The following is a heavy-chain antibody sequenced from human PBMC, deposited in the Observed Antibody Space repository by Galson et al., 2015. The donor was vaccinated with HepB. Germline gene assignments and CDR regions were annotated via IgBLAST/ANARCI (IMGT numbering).Heavy chain of an antibody. CDR2: INTNTGNP. CDR3: ARVVAATPDNWFDP. J-gene: IGHJ5*02. CDR1: GYTFTSYA. Sequence: SVKVSCKASGYTFTSYAINWVRQAPGQGLEWMGWINTNTGNPTYGQGFTGRFVFSLDTSVSTAYLQISSLKAEDTAVYYCARVVAATPDNWFDPWGQGTLVTVSS. V-gene: IGHV7-4-1*02. D-gene: IGHD2-15*01.